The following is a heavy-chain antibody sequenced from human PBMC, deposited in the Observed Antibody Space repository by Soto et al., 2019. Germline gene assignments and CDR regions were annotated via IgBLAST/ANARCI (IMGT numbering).Heavy chain of an antibody. J-gene: IGHJ4*02. Sequence: SATXALTCTGSVVCIITGGDYLSWIRQYPGNVLDWLGYIDGSGYTFYNPSLQSRLTLSMDTSKNHFSLKLSSATAADKAVYFCATKHAGFLSGLDYWGQGTLVTVSS. CDR2: IDGSGYT. V-gene: IGHV4-31*03. CDR1: VVCIITGGDY. CDR3: ATKHAGFLSGLDY. D-gene: IGHD3-3*01.